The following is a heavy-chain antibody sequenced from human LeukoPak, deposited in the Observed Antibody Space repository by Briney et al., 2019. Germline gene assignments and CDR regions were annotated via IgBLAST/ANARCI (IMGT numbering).Heavy chain of an antibody. Sequence: RTEGSLRLSCAASGFTFYKSAMTWVRQAPGTGLEWVSAISGRGDFTYYADSVKGRFTISRDNSKNMLYLQMTSLRADDTAVYYCARREAEESGPIDYWGQGTLVTVSS. J-gene: IGHJ4*02. CDR3: ARREAEESGPIDY. CDR2: ISGRGDFT. V-gene: IGHV3-23*01. CDR1: GFTFYKSA. D-gene: IGHD3-3*01.